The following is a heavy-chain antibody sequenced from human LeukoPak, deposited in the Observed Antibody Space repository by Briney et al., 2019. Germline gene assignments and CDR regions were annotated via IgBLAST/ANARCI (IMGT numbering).Heavy chain of an antibody. Sequence: PGGSLRDSCAVSGFTVSSNEMSWVRQAPGKGLEWVSVIYSGGTTYNTDSVKGRFTISRDNSKNTLYLQMNSLRAEDTAVYYCARSGLGTILYWGQGTLVTVSS. CDR2: IYSGGTT. CDR1: GFTVSSNE. V-gene: IGHV3-53*01. J-gene: IGHJ4*02. D-gene: IGHD2-21*01. CDR3: ARSGLGTILY.